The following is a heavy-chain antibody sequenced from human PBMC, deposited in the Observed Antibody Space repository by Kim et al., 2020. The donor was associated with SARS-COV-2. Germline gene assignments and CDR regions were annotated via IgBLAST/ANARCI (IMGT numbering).Heavy chain of an antibody. V-gene: IGHV5-51*01. J-gene: IGHJ6*02. CDR1: GYSFTNYW. Sequence: GESLKISCKGSGYSFTNYWIGWVRQMPGKGLEWMGIIYPGDSDTRYSPSFQGQVTISADKSISTAYLQWSSLKASDTAMYYCARRGRFGEFYYYYGMDVWGQGTTVTVSS. D-gene: IGHD3-10*01. CDR2: IYPGDSDT. CDR3: ARRGRFGEFYYYYGMDV.